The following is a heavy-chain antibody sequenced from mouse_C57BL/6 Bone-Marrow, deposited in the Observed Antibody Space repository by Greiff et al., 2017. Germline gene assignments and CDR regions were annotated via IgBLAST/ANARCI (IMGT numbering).Heavy chain of an antibody. D-gene: IGHD1-1*01. CDR2: IHPNSGST. Sequence: QVQLQQPGAELVKPGASVKLSCKASGYTFTSYWMHWVKQRPGQGLEWIGMIHPNSGSTNYNEKFKSKATVTVDKSSTTAYMQLSSLTSEDSAVYYCARAFYCSSDDWALDVWGQGTSVTVSS. CDR3: ARAFYCSSDDWALDV. V-gene: IGHV1-64*01. J-gene: IGHJ4*01. CDR1: GYTFTSYW.